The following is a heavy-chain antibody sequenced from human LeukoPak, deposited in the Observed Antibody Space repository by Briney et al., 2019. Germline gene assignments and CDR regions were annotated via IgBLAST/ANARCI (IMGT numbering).Heavy chain of an antibody. D-gene: IGHD3-3*01. CDR1: GFPFSTYW. CDR2: INSDGTYT. V-gene: IGHV3-74*01. J-gene: IGHJ4*02. Sequence: GGSLRLSCAASGFPFSTYWMDWVRQAPGKGLVWVSRINSDGTYTTYADSVKGRFTISRDNAKNTLYLQMNTLRAEDTAVYYCARARFKSDYWGQGTLVTVSP. CDR3: ARARFKSDY.